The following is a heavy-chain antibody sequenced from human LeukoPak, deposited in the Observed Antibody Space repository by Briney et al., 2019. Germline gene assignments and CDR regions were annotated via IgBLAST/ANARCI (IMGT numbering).Heavy chain of an antibody. CDR1: GGSFSGYY. V-gene: IGHV4-34*01. CDR3: ARHRSDCSSTSCYGIFDY. J-gene: IGHJ4*02. Sequence: PSETLSLTCAVYGGSFSGYYWSWIRQPPGKGLEWIGEINHSGSTNYNPSLKSRVTISVDTSKNQFSLKLSSVTAADTAVYYCARHRSDCSSTSCYGIFDYWGQGTLVTVSS. CDR2: INHSGST. D-gene: IGHD2-2*01.